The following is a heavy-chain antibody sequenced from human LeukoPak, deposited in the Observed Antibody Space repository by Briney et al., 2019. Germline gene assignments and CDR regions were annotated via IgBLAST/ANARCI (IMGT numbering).Heavy chain of an antibody. CDR3: ARAAAGIKEIYYYYYYMDV. D-gene: IGHD6-13*01. V-gene: IGHV4-4*02. CDR1: GGSISSSNW. Sequence: PSETLSLTCAVSGGSISSSNWWSWVRQPPGKGLEWIGEIYHSGSTSYNPSLKSRVTISVDKSKNQFSLKLSSVTAADTAVYYCARAAAGIKEIYYYYYYMDVWGKGTTVTVSS. CDR2: IYHSGST. J-gene: IGHJ6*03.